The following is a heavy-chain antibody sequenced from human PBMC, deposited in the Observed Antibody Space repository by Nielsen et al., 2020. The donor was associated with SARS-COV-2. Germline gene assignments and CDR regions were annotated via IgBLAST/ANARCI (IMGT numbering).Heavy chain of an antibody. CDR3: AREWGRGATRFFSGLDV. J-gene: IGHJ6*02. V-gene: IGHV1-2*06. D-gene: IGHD3-10*01. CDR1: GYTFTDYY. Sequence: ASVKVSCKASGYTFTDYYIHWVRQAPGQGLEWMGRINPYSGGTNYAQKFQGTVTMTRDASISTVYMELTSDDTAVYYCAREWGRGATRFFSGLDVWGQGTTVTVS. CDR2: INPYSGGT.